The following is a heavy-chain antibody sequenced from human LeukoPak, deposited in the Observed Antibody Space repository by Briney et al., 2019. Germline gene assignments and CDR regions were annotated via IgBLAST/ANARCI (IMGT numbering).Heavy chain of an antibody. D-gene: IGHD4-11*01. CDR1: GYTFTGYY. CDR3: ATGLTVTPYYYYYYMDV. CDR2: FDPEDGET. Sequence: ASVKVSCKASGYTFTGYYMHWVRQAPGKGLEWMGGFDPEDGETIYAQKFQGRVTMTEDTSTDTAYMELSSLRSEDTAVYYCATGLTVTPYYYYYYMDVWGKGTTVTVSS. J-gene: IGHJ6*03. V-gene: IGHV1-24*01.